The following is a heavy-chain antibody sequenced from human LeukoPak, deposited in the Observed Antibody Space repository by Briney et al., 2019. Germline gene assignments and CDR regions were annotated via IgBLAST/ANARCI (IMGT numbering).Heavy chain of an antibody. CDR1: GGSISSGGYA. D-gene: IGHD2-15*01. Sequence: YPSETLSLTCAVSGGSISSGGYAWSWIRQPPGKGLEWVGYIYHSGSTYYNSSLKSRVTISVDRSKNQFSLKLSSVTAADTAVYYCARGGRDCSGGSCYPSDYYYGMDVWGQGTTVTVSS. V-gene: IGHV4-30-2*01. CDR3: ARGGRDCSGGSCYPSDYYYGMDV. J-gene: IGHJ6*02. CDR2: IYHSGST.